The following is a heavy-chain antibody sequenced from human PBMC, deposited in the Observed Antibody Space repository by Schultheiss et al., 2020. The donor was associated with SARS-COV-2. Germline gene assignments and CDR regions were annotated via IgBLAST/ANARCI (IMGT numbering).Heavy chain of an antibody. Sequence: SETLSLTCTVSGGSISSGGYYWSWIRQHPGKGLEWIGYIYYSGSTYYNPSLKSRVTISVDKSKNQFSLKLSSVTAADTAIYYCARRVFSATYYYFDYWGQGTLVTVSS. CDR3: ARRVFSATYYYFDY. J-gene: IGHJ4*02. CDR1: GGSISSGGYY. V-gene: IGHV4-31*03. CDR2: IYYSGST. D-gene: IGHD2-21*01.